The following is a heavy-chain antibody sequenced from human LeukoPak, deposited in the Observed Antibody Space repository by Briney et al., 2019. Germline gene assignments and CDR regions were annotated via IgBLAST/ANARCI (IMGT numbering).Heavy chain of an antibody. CDR3: AKERLRFLEWLLTLLDY. D-gene: IGHD3-3*01. J-gene: IGHJ4*02. CDR1: GFTFSSYA. CDR2: ISGSGGST. V-gene: IGHV3-23*01. Sequence: GGSLRLSCAASGFTFSSYAMSWVRQAPGKGLEWVSAISGSGGSTYYADSVKGRFTISRDNSKNTLYLQMNSLRAEDTAVYYCAKERLRFLEWLLTLLDYWGQGTLVTVSS.